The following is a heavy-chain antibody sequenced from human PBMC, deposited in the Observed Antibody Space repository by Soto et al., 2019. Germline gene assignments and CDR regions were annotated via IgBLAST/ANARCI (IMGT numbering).Heavy chain of an antibody. CDR1: GGTFSSYA. CDR2: IIPIFGTA. D-gene: IGHD2-21*02. Sequence: QVQLVQSGAEVKKPGSSVKVSCKASGGTFSSYAISWGRQAPGQGLEWMGGIIPIFGTADYAQKIQGRVTITADKSTSTAYMELSSLRSEDTAVYYCARQGDPGGYYYYGMDVWGEGTTVTVSS. J-gene: IGHJ6*04. CDR3: ARQGDPGGYYYYGMDV. V-gene: IGHV1-69*14.